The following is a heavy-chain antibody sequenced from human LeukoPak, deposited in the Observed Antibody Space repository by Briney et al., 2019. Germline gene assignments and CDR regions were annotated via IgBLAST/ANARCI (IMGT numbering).Heavy chain of an antibody. CDR3: ARVPITIFGVVILGCMDV. CDR2: ISSSGSTI. V-gene: IGHV3-48*03. CDR1: GFTFSSYE. Sequence: PGGSLRLSCAASGFTFSSYEMNWVRQAPGKGLEWVSYISSSGSTIYYADSVKGRFTISRDNAKNSLYLQMNSLRAGDTAVYYCARVPITIFGVVILGCMDVWGQGTTVTVSS. J-gene: IGHJ6*02. D-gene: IGHD3-3*01.